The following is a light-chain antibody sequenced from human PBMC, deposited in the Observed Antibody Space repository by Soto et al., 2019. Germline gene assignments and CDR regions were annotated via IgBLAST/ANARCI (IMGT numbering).Light chain of an antibody. CDR1: QTIDNT. CDR3: QQSNDWWT. J-gene: IGKJ1*01. Sequence: EIVMTQSPATLSLSPGERATLSCRASQTIDNTLAWYQRKPGQAPRLLIYDASTRATGVPARFSGSGSGTDFTLTISSLQSEDFAVYYCQQSNDWWTFGQGTKVDIK. CDR2: DAS. V-gene: IGKV3-15*01.